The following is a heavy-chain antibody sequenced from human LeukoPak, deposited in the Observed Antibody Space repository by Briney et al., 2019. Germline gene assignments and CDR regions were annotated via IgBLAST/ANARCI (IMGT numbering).Heavy chain of an antibody. V-gene: IGHV4-4*02. CDR2: IHHSGST. CDR1: GGSISSGSW. CDR3: ARGGDYRFDY. Sequence: PSETLSLTCAVSGGSISSGSWWGWIRQPPGQGLEWIGEIHHSGSTNYNPSLKSRVTLSVDKSKNQLSLWLTSVTAADTAVYYCARGGDYRFDYWGQGTLVTVSS. J-gene: IGHJ4*02. D-gene: IGHD4-17*01.